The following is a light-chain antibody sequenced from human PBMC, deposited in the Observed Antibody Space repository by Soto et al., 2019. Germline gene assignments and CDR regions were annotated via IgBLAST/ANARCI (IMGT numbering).Light chain of an antibody. CDR3: CSYAGSSTFVV. J-gene: IGLJ2*01. Sequence: QSVLTQPASVSGSPGQSITIACTGTSSDDGSYNLVSWYQQHPGKAPKPMIYEVSKRPSGVSNRFSGSKSGNTASLTISGLQAEDEADYYCCSYAGSSTFVVFGGGTKVTVL. CDR1: SSDDGSYNL. V-gene: IGLV2-23*02. CDR2: EVS.